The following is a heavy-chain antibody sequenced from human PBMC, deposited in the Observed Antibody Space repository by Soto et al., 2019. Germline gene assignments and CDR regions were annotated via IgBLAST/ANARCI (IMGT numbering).Heavy chain of an antibody. CDR1: GFTFTSSA. CDR3: AAVQELRFLEWLNYYYYGMDV. D-gene: IGHD3-3*01. V-gene: IGHV1-58*01. J-gene: IGHJ6*02. Sequence: ASVKVSCKASGFTFTSSAVQWVRQARGQRLEWIGWIVVGSGNTNYAQKFQERVTITRDMSTSTAYMELSNLRSEDTAVYYCAAVQELRFLEWLNYYYYGMDVWGQGTTVTVSS. CDR2: IVVGSGNT.